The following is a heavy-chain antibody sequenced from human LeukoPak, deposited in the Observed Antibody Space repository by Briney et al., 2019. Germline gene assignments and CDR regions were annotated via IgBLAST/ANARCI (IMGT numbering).Heavy chain of an antibody. CDR2: IWYDGSNK. V-gene: IGHV3-33*01. J-gene: IGHJ4*02. CDR1: GFTFSSYG. CDR3: AGGYSYGVFDY. Sequence: GGSLRLSCAASGFTFSSYGMHWVRQAPGKGLEWVAVIWYDGSNKYYADSVKGRFTISRDNSKNTLYLQTNSLRAEDTAVYYCAGGYSYGVFDYWGQGTLVTVSS. D-gene: IGHD5-18*01.